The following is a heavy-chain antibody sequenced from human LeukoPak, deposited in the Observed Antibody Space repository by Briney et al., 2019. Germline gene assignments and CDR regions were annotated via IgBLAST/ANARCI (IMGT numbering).Heavy chain of an antibody. J-gene: IGHJ6*02. Sequence: PGRSLRLSCAASGFTFSSYAMHWVRQAPGKGLEWVAVISYDGSNKYYADSVKGRFTISRDNSKNTLYLRMNSLRAEDTAVYYCARDRAGSGYYYYGMDVWGQGTTVTVSS. D-gene: IGHD3-10*01. CDR2: ISYDGSNK. V-gene: IGHV3-30-3*01. CDR1: GFTFSSYA. CDR3: ARDRAGSGYYYYGMDV.